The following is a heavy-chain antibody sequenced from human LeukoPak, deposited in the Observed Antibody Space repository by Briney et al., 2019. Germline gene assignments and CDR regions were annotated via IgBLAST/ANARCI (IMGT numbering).Heavy chain of an antibody. CDR2: INTITGDP. D-gene: IGHD3-10*01. V-gene: IGHV7-4-1*02. Sequence: ASVKVSCKASGYSFTSNYIHWVRQAPGQGLEWMGWINTITGDPTYAQGFTGRFVFSLDTSVSTSYLQISGLKAEDTAVYYCAPYFGSDVYFYPPHFACGGRGPLVTVPS. CDR3: APYFGSDVYFYPPHFAC. CDR1: GYSFTSNY. J-gene: IGHJ4*02.